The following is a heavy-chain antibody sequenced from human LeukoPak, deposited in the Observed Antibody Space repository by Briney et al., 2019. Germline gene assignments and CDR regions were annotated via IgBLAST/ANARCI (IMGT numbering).Heavy chain of an antibody. Sequence: SVKPSCKASGYTFTSYYMHWVRQAAEQGLEWMGIINPSVGSTSYAHNFQGRVTVTRDTATSTVYMEVSSLRSEDTAVYYCGRVSREGMGYWGQGTLVTVSS. D-gene: IGHD5-24*01. V-gene: IGHV1-46*03. J-gene: IGHJ4*02. CDR2: INPSVGST. CDR3: GRVSREGMGY. CDR1: GYTFTSYY.